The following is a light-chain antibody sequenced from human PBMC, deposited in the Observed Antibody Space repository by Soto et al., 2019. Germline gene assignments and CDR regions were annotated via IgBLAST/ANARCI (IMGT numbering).Light chain of an antibody. V-gene: IGKV1-5*03. CDR1: QSISSW. J-gene: IGKJ1*01. CDR2: KAS. CDR3: QQYNDNWT. Sequence: STLSASVGDRVTITCRASQSISSWLAWYQQKPGKAPKLLIYKASTLQSGVPSRFSGSGSGTEFALAISSLQPDDSATYYCQQYNDNWTFGQGTKVDIK.